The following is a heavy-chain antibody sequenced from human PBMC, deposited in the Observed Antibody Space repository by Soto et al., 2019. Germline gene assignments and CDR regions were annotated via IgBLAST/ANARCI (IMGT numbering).Heavy chain of an antibody. CDR1: GFTVSSNY. J-gene: IGHJ4*02. Sequence: PGGSLRLSCAASGFTVSSNYMSWVRQAPGKGLEWVSVIYSGGSTYYADSVKGRFTISRDNSKNTLDLQMNSLRAEDTAVYYCAKDTYYYDRSGYYTYDDWGQGTQVTVSS. CDR2: IYSGGST. V-gene: IGHV3-53*05. CDR3: AKDTYYYDRSGYYTYDD. D-gene: IGHD3-22*01.